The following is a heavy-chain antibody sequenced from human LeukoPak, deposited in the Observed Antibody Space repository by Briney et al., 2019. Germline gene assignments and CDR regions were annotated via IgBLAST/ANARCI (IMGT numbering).Heavy chain of an antibody. CDR3: ASGGGGSSWYYYFDY. CDR1: VGSFSSYA. D-gene: IGHD6-13*01. CDR2: IIPIFGTA. Sequence: SVKVSREPYVGSFSSYAIWWVLEAPEQGLEWMGGIIPIFGTANYAQKFQGRVTITTDESTSTAYMELSRLRSEDTAVYYCASGGGGSSWYYYFDYWGQGTLVTVSS. J-gene: IGHJ4*02. V-gene: IGHV1-69*05.